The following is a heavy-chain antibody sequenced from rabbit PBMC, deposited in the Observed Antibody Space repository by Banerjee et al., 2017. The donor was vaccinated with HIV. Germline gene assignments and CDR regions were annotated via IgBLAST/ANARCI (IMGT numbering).Heavy chain of an antibody. V-gene: IGHV1S40*01. CDR2: IYVGSSGST. Sequence: QSLEESGGDLVKPGASLTLTCTASEFSFSSGYNICWVRQAPGEGLEWIACIYVGSSGSTYYASWAKGRFTISKTSSTTVTLQMTSLTAADTATYFCARGDDVPGYGLKLWGPGTLVTVS. J-gene: IGHJ6*01. CDR1: EFSFSSGYN. D-gene: IGHD7-1*01. CDR3: ARGDDVPGYGLKL.